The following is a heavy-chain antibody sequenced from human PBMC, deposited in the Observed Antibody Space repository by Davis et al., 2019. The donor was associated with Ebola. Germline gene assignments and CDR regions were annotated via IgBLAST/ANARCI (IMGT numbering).Heavy chain of an antibody. D-gene: IGHD1-26*01. Sequence: GESLKISCAASGYTFRIYAMSWVRQAPGKGLEWVAIVSFDGNDRYYRDSVKGRFTVSRDNSKNTLYLQMNGLRGDDTAVYYCAKDFGAGATGFDLWGRGTLVTVSS. CDR2: VSFDGNDR. CDR3: AKDFGAGATGFDL. J-gene: IGHJ2*01. V-gene: IGHV3-30*18. CDR1: GYTFRIYA.